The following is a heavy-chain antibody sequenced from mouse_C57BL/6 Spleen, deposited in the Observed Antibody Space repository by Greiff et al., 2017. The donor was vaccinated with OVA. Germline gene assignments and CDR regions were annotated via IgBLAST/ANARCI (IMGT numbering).Heavy chain of an antibody. V-gene: IGHV5-17*01. D-gene: IGHD2-5*01. CDR3: AREDYYSNYLYYFDY. J-gene: IGHJ2*01. Sequence: EVKLVESGGGLVKPGGSLKLSCAASGFTFSDYGMHWVRQAPEKGLEWVAYISSGSSTIYYADTVKGRFTISRDNAKNTLFLQMTSLRSEDTAMYDCAREDYYSNYLYYFDYWGQGTTLTVSS. CDR1: GFTFSDYG. CDR2: ISSGSSTI.